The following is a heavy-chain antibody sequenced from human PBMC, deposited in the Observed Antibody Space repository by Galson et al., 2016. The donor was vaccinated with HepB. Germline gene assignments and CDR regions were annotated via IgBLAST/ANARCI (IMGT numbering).Heavy chain of an antibody. J-gene: IGHJ4*02. V-gene: IGHV4-61*01. D-gene: IGHD4/OR15-4a*01. CDR3: AIGRCRLDQ. CDR1: GDSVSGTNYY. Sequence: SETLSLTCSVSGDSVSGTNYYWTWIRQPPGKGLEWIGYIYYTGSSNFSPSLKSRITMSVDTSKNQFSLRLSSVTAADTAVYFCAIGRCRLDQWGPGTLVTVSS. CDR2: IYYTGSS.